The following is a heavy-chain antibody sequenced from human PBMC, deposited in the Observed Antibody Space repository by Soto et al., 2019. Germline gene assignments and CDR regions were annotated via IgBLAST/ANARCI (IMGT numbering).Heavy chain of an antibody. J-gene: IGHJ5*02. CDR3: ARGYSGYDYDWFDP. CDR2: ISAYNGNT. D-gene: IGHD5-12*01. Sequence: ASVKVSCKASGYTFTSYGISWVRQAPGQGLEWMGWISAYNGNTNYAQKLQGRVTMATDTSTSTAYMELRSLRSDDTAVYYCARGYSGYDYDWFDPWAQRTLVTVSS. V-gene: IGHV1-18*01. CDR1: GYTFTSYG.